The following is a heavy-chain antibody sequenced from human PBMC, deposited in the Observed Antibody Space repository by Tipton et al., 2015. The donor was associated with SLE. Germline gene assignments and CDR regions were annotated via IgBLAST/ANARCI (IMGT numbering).Heavy chain of an antibody. CDR2: INSDGSST. D-gene: IGHD6-19*01. CDR3: ARDTGYSSGSPLAY. V-gene: IGHV3-74*01. CDR1: GFTFSSYW. Sequence: GSLRLSCAASGFTFSSYWMHWVRQAPGKGRVWVSRINSDGSSTSYADSVKGRFTISSDNAKNTLYLQMNSLRAEDTAVYYCARDTGYSSGSPLAYWGQGTLVTVSS. J-gene: IGHJ4*02.